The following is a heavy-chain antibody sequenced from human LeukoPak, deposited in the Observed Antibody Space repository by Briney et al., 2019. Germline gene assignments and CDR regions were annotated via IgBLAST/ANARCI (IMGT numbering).Heavy chain of an antibody. CDR3: AREWAPARRRYYFDC. CDR2: INPSGGVT. J-gene: IGHJ4*02. CDR1: GYTLSNYY. V-gene: IGHV1-46*01. D-gene: IGHD6-6*01. Sequence: ASVKVSCKASGYTLSNYYMHWVRQAPGQGLEWMGIINPSGGVTTNAQKFQGRVTMTRDTSTSIVYMELSSLRSEDTAVYYCAREWAPARRRYYFDCWGQGTLVTVSS.